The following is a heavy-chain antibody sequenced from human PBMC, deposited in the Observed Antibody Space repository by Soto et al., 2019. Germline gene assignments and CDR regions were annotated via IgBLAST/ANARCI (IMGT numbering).Heavy chain of an antibody. D-gene: IGHD2-2*02. J-gene: IGHJ4*02. CDR1: GFTFNTSG. CDR3: AKSPNFYCSSPNCYKYYFDH. CDR2: ISYDGSEK. Sequence: PGGPLRLSCGASGFTFNTSGMHWVRQAPGKGLEWVAVISYDGSEKYYVDSVKGRFTISKDNSKNTLYLQMNSLRPEDTAVYYSAKSPNFYCSSPNCYKYYFDHWGQGTRVTVSS. V-gene: IGHV3-30*18.